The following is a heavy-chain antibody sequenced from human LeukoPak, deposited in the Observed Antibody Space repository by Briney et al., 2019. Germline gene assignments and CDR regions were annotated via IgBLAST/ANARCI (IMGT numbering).Heavy chain of an antibody. V-gene: IGHV4-39*01. D-gene: IGHD3-10*01. CDR3: ARLWPNLSMVRGRGIFDY. CDR1: GGSISSSSYY. CDR2: IYYSGST. J-gene: IGHJ4*02. Sequence: SETLSLTCTVSGGSISSSSYYWGWIRQPPGKGLEGIGSIYYSGSTYHNPSLKSPVTISVDTSKTQFSLKLRSVTAAATAVYYCARLWPNLSMVRGRGIFDYWGQGTLVTVSS.